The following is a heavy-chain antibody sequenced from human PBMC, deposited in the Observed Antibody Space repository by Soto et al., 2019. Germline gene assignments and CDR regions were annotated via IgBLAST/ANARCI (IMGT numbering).Heavy chain of an antibody. Sequence: ASVKVSCKASGYTFTQCDIHWLLQAPGQSLEWVGWINTRYGNTEYSSKFQGRVTVNRDTSATTAYMELSSLGSEDTAVFYCARANDPITHYYAMDFWGQGTTVTVSS. CDR2: INTRYGNT. CDR3: ARANDPITHYYAMDF. V-gene: IGHV1-3*04. D-gene: IGHD1-1*01. J-gene: IGHJ6*02. CDR1: GYTFTQCD.